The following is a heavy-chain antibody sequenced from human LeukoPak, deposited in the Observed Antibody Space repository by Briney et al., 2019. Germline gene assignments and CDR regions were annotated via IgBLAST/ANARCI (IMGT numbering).Heavy chain of an antibody. V-gene: IGHV4-59*01. CDR1: GGSISSYY. CDR3: ARYTAMVTGFDY. CDR2: IYYSGST. J-gene: IGHJ4*02. D-gene: IGHD5-18*01. Sequence: SETLSLTCTVSGGSISSYYWGWIRQPPGKGLEWIGYIYYSGSTNYNPSLKSRVTISVDTSKNQFSLKLSSVTAADTAVYYCARYTAMVTGFDYWGQGTLVTVSS.